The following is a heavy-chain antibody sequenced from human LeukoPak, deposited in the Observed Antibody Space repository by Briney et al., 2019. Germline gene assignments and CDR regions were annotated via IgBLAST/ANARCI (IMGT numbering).Heavy chain of an antibody. CDR3: ARIRGSFGNYYYYYMDV. CDR2: IYTSGST. J-gene: IGHJ6*03. CDR1: GGSISSYY. Sequence: SETLSLTCTVSGGSISSYYWSWIRQPAGKGLEWIGRIYTSGSTNYNPSLKSRVTMSVDTSKNQFSLKLSSVTAADTAVYYCARIRGSFGNYYYYYMDVWGKGTTVTVSS. D-gene: IGHD2-15*01. V-gene: IGHV4-4*07.